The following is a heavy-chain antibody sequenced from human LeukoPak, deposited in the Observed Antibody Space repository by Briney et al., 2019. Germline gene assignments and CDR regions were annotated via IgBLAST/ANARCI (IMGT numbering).Heavy chain of an antibody. CDR2: ISGSAGST. CDR1: GFTFTNYA. J-gene: IGHJ2*01. Sequence: GGSLRLSCAASGFTFTNYAMSWVRQAPGKGLEWVSAISGSAGSTYYTDSVKGRFTISRDNSKNTLDLQMNSLRAEDTAVYYCAKDSRGRAVPLAGYFDLWGRGTLVTVS. V-gene: IGHV3-23*01. D-gene: IGHD3-16*01. CDR3: AKDSRGRAVPLAGYFDL.